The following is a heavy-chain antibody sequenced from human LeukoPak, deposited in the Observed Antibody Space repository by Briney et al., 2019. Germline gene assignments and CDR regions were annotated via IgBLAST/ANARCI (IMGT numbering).Heavy chain of an antibody. J-gene: IGHJ4*02. CDR3: ARVGRRWELPGYFDY. CDR2: ISGSDGST. Sequence: GGSLRLSCAASGFTFSSYAMTWVRQAPDKGLEWVSAISGSDGSTYYADSVKGRFTISRDNSKNTLYLQMNSLRAEDTAVYYCARVGRRWELPGYFDYWGQGTLVTVSS. D-gene: IGHD1-26*01. CDR1: GFTFSSYA. V-gene: IGHV3-23*01.